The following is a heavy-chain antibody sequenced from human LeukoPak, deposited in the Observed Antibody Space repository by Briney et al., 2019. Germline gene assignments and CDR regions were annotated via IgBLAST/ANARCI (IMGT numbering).Heavy chain of an antibody. CDR1: GGSISSSSYY. CDR2: IYYSGST. J-gene: IGHJ1*01. D-gene: IGHD6-19*01. CDR3: ATNGWYCLDH. Sequence: SETLSLTCTVSGGSISSSSYYWGWIRQPPGKGLEWIGSIYYSGSTYYNPSLKSRVTISVDTSKNQFSLKLSSVTAADTAVYYCATNGWYCLDHWGQGALVTVSS. V-gene: IGHV4-39*07.